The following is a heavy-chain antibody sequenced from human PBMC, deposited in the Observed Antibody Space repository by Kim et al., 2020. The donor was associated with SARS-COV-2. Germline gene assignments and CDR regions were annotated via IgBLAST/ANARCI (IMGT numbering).Heavy chain of an antibody. CDR1: GGSISSGGYS. CDR2: IYHSGST. D-gene: IGHD3-3*01. CDR3: ARGGRLTIFGPFDP. V-gene: IGHV4-30-2*01. Sequence: SETLSLTCAVSGGSISSGGYSWSWIRQPPGKGLEWIGYIYHSGSTYYNPSLKSRVTISVDRSKNQFSLKLSSVTAADTAVYYCARGGRLTIFGPFDPWGQGTLVTVSS. J-gene: IGHJ5*02.